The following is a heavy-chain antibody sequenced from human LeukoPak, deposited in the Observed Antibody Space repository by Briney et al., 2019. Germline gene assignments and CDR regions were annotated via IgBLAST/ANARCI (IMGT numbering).Heavy chain of an antibody. V-gene: IGHV3-30*03. CDR1: GFALSSHW. CDR3: ARGGKCSDGKCYLIDY. D-gene: IGHD2-15*01. Sequence: GGSLRLSCAASGFALSSHWMTWVRQAPGKGLEWVAIMSFDGSHERYGDSVKGRFTLSRDNSKNTLYLQINSLRTEDTAVYYCARGGKCSDGKCYLIDYWGQGTLVTVSS. J-gene: IGHJ4*02. CDR2: MSFDGSHE.